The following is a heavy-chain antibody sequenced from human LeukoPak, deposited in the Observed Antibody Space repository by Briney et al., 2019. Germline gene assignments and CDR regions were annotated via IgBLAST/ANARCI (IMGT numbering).Heavy chain of an antibody. D-gene: IGHD1-26*01. Sequence: KTSECLSPTRAVAGGSVGSYWCGWVRQPAGEWLEWLVRIYSTGSTTSNPSLKSRLTLSIDTSTNQSSRKLTSVTAADTAVYFCARQGNTVSYYFLDYSGHGTLVTVSP. CDR2: IYSTGST. J-gene: IGHJ4*03. V-gene: IGHV4-59*10. CDR1: GGSVGSYW. CDR3: ARQGNTVSYYFLDY.